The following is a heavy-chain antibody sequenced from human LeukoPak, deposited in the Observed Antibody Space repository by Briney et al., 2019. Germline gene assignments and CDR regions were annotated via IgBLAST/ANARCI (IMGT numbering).Heavy chain of an antibody. D-gene: IGHD6-13*01. Sequence: VRSLRLSCAASGFDFSIYGMHWVRQAPGKGLEWVALISYDGSITHYADSVKGRFAISRDNSKETLSLQMNSLRPEDTAVYYCASGYSSDWYWGGIDYWGQGTLVTVSP. CDR3: ASGYSSDWYWGGIDY. V-gene: IGHV3-30*03. CDR2: ISYDGSIT. J-gene: IGHJ4*02. CDR1: GFDFSIYG.